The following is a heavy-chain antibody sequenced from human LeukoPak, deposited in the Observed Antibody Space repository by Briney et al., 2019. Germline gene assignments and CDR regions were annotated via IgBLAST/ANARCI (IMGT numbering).Heavy chain of an antibody. D-gene: IGHD2-15*01. Sequence: PGGSLRLSCAASGFTFSTYGMNCVRQAPGKGLEWVSYISSSTSTIYYADSVKGRFTISRDNAKNSLYLQMNSLRDEDTAVYYCARAYCGGGFCYSGFDFWGQGTLVTVSS. CDR1: GFTFSTYG. V-gene: IGHV3-48*02. CDR3: ARAYCGGGFCYSGFDF. J-gene: IGHJ4*02. CDR2: ISSSTSTI.